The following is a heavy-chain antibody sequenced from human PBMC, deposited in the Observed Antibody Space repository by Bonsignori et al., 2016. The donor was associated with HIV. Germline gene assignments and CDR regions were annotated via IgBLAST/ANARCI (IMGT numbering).Heavy chain of an antibody. CDR2: VMQGGTT. J-gene: IGHJ4*02. Sequence: GESLKISCAASGLTFKNAWMTWVRQVPGKGLEWVGRVMQGGTTDHAAPVRGRFTVSRDDSKNTLYLQMDSLKIEDTAVYYCTVYWAYWGQGTLVTVSS. D-gene: IGHD2-8*02. CDR1: GLTFKNAW. V-gene: IGHV3-15*01. CDR3: TVYWAY.